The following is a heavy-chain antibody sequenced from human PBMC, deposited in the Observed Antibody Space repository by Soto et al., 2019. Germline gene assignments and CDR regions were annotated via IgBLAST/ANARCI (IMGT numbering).Heavy chain of an antibody. D-gene: IGHD6-13*01. CDR2: IRSKAYGGTT. Sequence: GGSLRLSCTASGFTFGDYAMSWVRQAPGKGLEWVGFIRSKAYGGTTEYAASVKGRFTISRDDSKSIAYLQMNSLKTEDTAVYYCTRDGPSSSWFHFQHWGQGTLVTVSS. CDR1: GFTFGDYA. V-gene: IGHV3-49*04. J-gene: IGHJ1*01. CDR3: TRDGPSSSWFHFQH.